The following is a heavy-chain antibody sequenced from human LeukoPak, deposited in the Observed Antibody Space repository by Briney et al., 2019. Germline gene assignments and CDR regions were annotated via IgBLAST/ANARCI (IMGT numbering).Heavy chain of an antibody. Sequence: ASVKVSCKASGYTFTGYYMHWVRQAPGQGLEWMGWINPNSGGTNYAQKFQGRVTMTRDTSNSTAYMELSRLRSDDTAVYYCARGRYGDSLDTFDIWGQGTMVTVSS. V-gene: IGHV1-2*02. CDR3: ARGRYGDSLDTFDI. D-gene: IGHD4-17*01. CDR2: INPNSGGT. J-gene: IGHJ3*02. CDR1: GYTFTGYY.